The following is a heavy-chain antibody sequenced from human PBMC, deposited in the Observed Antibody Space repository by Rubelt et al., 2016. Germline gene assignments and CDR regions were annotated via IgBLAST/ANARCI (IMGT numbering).Heavy chain of an antibody. CDR3: ARDDSSSGWVFDY. D-gene: IGHD6-19*01. V-gene: IGHV3-74*01. J-gene: IGHJ4*02. Sequence: SYADSVKGRFTISRDNAKNTLYLQMNSLRAEDTAVYYCARDDSSSGWVFDYWGQGTLVTVSS.